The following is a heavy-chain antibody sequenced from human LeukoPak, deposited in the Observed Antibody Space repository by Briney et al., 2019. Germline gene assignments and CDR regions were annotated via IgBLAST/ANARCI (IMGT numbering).Heavy chain of an antibody. Sequence: GGSLRLSCTVSGFTVSSNSMSWVRQAPGKGLEWVSFIYSDNTHYSDSVKGRFTISRDNSKNMLYLQMNSLRAEDTAVYYCAGGPKQQLLWGRASNGFDPWGQGTLVTVSS. CDR2: IYSDNT. D-gene: IGHD2-2*01. CDR3: AGGPKQQLLWGRASNGFDP. J-gene: IGHJ5*02. CDR1: GFTVSSNS. V-gene: IGHV3-66*01.